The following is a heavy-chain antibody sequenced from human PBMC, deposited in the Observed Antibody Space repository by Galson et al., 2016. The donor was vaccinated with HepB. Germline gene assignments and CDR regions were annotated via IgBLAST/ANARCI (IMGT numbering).Heavy chain of an antibody. CDR2: FYIGGNT. CDR3: ATVGGSTYGLRSDAFDI. J-gene: IGHJ3*02. D-gene: IGHD5-18*01. CDR1: GITVSSDY. Sequence: SLRLSCATSGITVSSDYMTWVHQAPGKGLEWVALFYIGGNTYYGNSVKGRFTISRDNSKNTLYLQMNYLGAEDTAIYYCATVGGSTYGLRSDAFDIWGQGTRVTVSS. V-gene: IGHV3-53*01.